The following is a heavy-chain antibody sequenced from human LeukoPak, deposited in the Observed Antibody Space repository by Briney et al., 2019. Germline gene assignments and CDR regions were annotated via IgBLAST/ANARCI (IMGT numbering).Heavy chain of an antibody. CDR3: ASRLYCSNTRCRNFPFAY. CDR2: IIPIFGTA. J-gene: IGHJ4*02. CDR1: GGTFSSYA. D-gene: IGHD2-2*01. Sequence: SVKVSCKASGGTFSSYAINWVRQAPGQGLEWMGGIIPIFGTANHAQKFQDRVTITADESTSTAYMELSSLRSEDTAIYYCASRLYCSNTRCRNFPFAYWGQGTLVTVSS. V-gene: IGHV1-69*13.